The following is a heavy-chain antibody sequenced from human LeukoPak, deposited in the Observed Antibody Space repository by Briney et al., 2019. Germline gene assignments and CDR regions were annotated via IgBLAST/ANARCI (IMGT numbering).Heavy chain of an antibody. CDR1: GIKLGDYT. D-gene: IGHD3-22*01. CDR2: IRRRAYGGTT. J-gene: IGHJ4*02. Sequence: GRSLRLSCSGSGIKLGDYTIIWVRQAPGKGLEWVGFIRRRAYGGTTNYAASVKGRFSISRDDSQNIAYLQMSSLKTEDTAIYYCTTNEDDNALVVVIPGDYWGQGTLVTVSS. CDR3: TTNEDDNALVVVIPGDY. V-gene: IGHV3-49*04.